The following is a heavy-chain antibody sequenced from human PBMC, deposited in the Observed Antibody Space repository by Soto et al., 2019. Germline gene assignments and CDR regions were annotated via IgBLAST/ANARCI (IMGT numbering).Heavy chain of an antibody. CDR2: ISGSGGST. D-gene: IGHD3-22*01. J-gene: IGHJ4*02. CDR1: GFTVSSNY. Sequence: GGSLRLSCAASGFTVSSNYMSWVRQAPGKGLEWVSAISGSGGSTYYADSVKGRFTISRDNSKNTLYLQMNSLRAEDTAVYYCAKGPMIVVVITTYTIDYWGQGTLVTVSS. CDR3: AKGPMIVVVITTYTIDY. V-gene: IGHV3-23*01.